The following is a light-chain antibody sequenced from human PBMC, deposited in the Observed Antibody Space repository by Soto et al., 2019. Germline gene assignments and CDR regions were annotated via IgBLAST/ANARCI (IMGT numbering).Light chain of an antibody. CDR1: QGISSY. J-gene: IGKJ2*01. Sequence: AIRMTQSPSSFSASTGDRVTITCRASQGISSYLAWYQQKPGKAPKLLIYAAATLQRGAPSRFSASGSGTDFTLTISRLQSADFATYYCQQYLSYPYTFGQGTKLEI. CDR3: QQYLSYPYT. V-gene: IGKV1-8*01. CDR2: AAA.